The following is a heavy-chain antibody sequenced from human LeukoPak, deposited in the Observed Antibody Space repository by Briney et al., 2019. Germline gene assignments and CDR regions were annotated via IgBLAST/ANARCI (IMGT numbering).Heavy chain of an antibody. CDR3: ARYLAAPYDAFDI. Sequence: ASVKVSCKPSGYTFTGYYMHWVRQAPGQGLEWMGWINSNSGGVHYAQNFQGRVTMTRDTSISTAYMDLTRLRYDDTAVYFCARYLAAPYDAFDIWGQGTMVTVSS. J-gene: IGHJ3*02. CDR1: GYTFTGYY. V-gene: IGHV1-2*02. CDR2: INSNSGGV. D-gene: IGHD2-15*01.